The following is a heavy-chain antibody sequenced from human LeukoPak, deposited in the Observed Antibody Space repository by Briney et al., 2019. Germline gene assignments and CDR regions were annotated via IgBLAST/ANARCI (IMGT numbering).Heavy chain of an antibody. CDR3: ARGSSNVAARNNWFDP. CDR2: ISGSSSYI. D-gene: IGHD6-6*01. J-gene: IGHJ5*02. V-gene: IGHV3-21*01. Sequence: GGSLRLSCAVSGFTFSDYYMNWVRQAPGKGLEWVSSISGSSSYIYYADSMKGRFTISRDNGKKSLYLQMNSLRAEDTAVYFCARGSSNVAARNNWFDPWDQGTLVTVSS. CDR1: GFTFSDYY.